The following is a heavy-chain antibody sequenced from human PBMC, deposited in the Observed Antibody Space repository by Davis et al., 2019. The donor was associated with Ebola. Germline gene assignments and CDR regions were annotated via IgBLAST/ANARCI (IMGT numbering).Heavy chain of an antibody. Sequence: HSQTLSLTCAISGDSVSSAGWNWIRQSPSRGLEWLGRTYYNSKWYNDYALSVKSRIAVNPDTSRNQFSLQLNSMTPEDTGLYYCARGWFRGSMDVWGEGTTVTVSS. V-gene: IGHV6-1*01. J-gene: IGHJ6*04. CDR3: ARGWFRGSMDV. CDR2: TYYNSKWYN. CDR1: GDSVSSAG. D-gene: IGHD3-10*01.